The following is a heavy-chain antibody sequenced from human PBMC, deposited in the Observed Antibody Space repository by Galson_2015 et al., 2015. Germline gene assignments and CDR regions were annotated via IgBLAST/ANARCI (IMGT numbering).Heavy chain of an antibody. D-gene: IGHD3-22*01. J-gene: IGHJ6*02. V-gene: IGHV3-23*01. CDR2: ISGSGGST. CDR3: ARRKGPHLNGYYYDSSGYYSQPWRRYYYYYYGMDV. CDR1: GFTFSSYA. Sequence: SLRLSCAASGFTFSSYAMSWVRQAPGKGLEWVSAISGSGGSTYYADSVKGRFTISRDNSKNTLYLQMNSLRAEDTAVYYCARRKGPHLNGYYYDSSGYYSQPWRRYYYYYYGMDVWGQGTTVTVSS.